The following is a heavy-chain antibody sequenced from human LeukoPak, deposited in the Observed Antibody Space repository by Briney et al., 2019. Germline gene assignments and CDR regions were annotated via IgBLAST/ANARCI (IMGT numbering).Heavy chain of an antibody. D-gene: IGHD6-19*01. V-gene: IGHV3-30*02. CDR3: AASGWYTGAAIDY. CDR2: IRYDGSNK. Sequence: PGGSLRLSCAASGFTFNSYGMHWVRQAPGKGLEWVAFIRYDGSNKYYADSVKGRFTISRDNSKNTLYLQMNSLRAEDTAVYYCAASGWYTGAAIDYWGQGTLVTVSS. CDR1: GFTFNSYG. J-gene: IGHJ4*02.